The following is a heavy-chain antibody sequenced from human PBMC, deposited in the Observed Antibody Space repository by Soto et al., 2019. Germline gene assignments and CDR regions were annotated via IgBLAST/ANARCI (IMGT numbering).Heavy chain of an antibody. CDR2: VSWNSGAK. CDR1: GFSFDDFV. Sequence: GGSPRLSCVASGFSFDDFVMNWVRQRPGKGLEWVSSVSWNSGAKLYADSVKGRFAISRDSAKKSVYLQMNSLRPDDTAFYYCAKGVATAVPALDYWGQGTLVTVSS. D-gene: IGHD2-21*02. CDR3: AKGVATAVPALDY. J-gene: IGHJ4*02. V-gene: IGHV3-9*01.